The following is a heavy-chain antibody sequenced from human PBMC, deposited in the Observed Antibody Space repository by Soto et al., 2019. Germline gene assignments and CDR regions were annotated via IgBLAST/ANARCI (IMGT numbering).Heavy chain of an antibody. J-gene: IGHJ4*02. V-gene: IGHV3-30-3*01. Sequence: QVQLVESGGGVVQPGRSLRLSCAASGFTFSSYAMHWVRQAPGKGLEWVAVISYDGSNKYYADSVKGRFTISRDNSKNTLYLQMNSLRAEDTAVYYCASDKRQGEGYWGQGTLVTVSS. CDR3: ASDKRQGEGY. D-gene: IGHD6-25*01. CDR2: ISYDGSNK. CDR1: GFTFSSYA.